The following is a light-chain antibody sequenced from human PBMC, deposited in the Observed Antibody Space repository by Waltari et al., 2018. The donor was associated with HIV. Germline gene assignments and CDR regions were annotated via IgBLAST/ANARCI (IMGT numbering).Light chain of an antibody. V-gene: IGLV1-47*01. J-gene: IGLJ1*01. CDR3: AAWDVSLRGAYV. Sequence: QSVLTQPPSASGTPGQRVTISSSGARPDIGSDYVYLYQQLPGTAPKLPIYRNNQRPAGVPDRFSASKSGTSAALAISGLRSEDEADYYCAAWDVSLRGAYVFGTGTKVAVL. CDR1: RPDIGSDY. CDR2: RNN.